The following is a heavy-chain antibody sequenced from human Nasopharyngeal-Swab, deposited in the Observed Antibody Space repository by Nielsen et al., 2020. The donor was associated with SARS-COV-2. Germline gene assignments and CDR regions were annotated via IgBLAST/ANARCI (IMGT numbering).Heavy chain of an antibody. D-gene: IGHD3-3*01. Sequence: RQAPGKGLEWIGYIYYSGSTYYNPSLKSRVTIPVDTSKNQFSLKLSSVTAADTAVYYCARGARITIFGVVSQLDVWGQGTTVTVSS. CDR3: ARGARITIFGVVSQLDV. J-gene: IGHJ6*02. V-gene: IGHV4-31*02. CDR2: IYYSGST.